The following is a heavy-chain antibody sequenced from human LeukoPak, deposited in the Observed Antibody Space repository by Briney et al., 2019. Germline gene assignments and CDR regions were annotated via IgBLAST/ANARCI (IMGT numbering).Heavy chain of an antibody. Sequence: SETLSLTCGVSGGSLSGHYWSWIRQTPGKGLEWIGEIYHSGSTTYNPSLQSRVTISVDTSKNQFSLKLSSVTAADTAVYYCARGVYIAAAQYGYWGQGTLVTVSS. CDR1: GGSLSGHY. D-gene: IGHD6-13*01. CDR2: IYHSGST. CDR3: ARGVYIAAAQYGY. V-gene: IGHV4-34*01. J-gene: IGHJ4*02.